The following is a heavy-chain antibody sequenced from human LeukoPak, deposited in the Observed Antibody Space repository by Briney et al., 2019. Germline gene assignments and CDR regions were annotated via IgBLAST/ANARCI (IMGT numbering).Heavy chain of an antibody. D-gene: IGHD6-19*01. CDR2: ISGSGGST. Sequence: GGSLRLSCEVSGFTFSSYGMSWVRQAPGRGLEWVSSISGSGGSTNYADSVEGRFTISRDNSGNTLYLQMNTLRAEDTAVYYCAKEGSSGWTRSFDYWGQGTLVTVSS. V-gene: IGHV3-23*01. CDR3: AKEGSSGWTRSFDY. CDR1: GFTFSSYG. J-gene: IGHJ4*02.